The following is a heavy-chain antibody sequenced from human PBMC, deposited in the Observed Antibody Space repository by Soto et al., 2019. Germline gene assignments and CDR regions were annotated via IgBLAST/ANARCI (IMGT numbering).Heavy chain of an antibody. CDR2: NNGSGGST. CDR1: GFTFCSYA. J-gene: IGHJ3*02. CDR3: AKDRYCSSTSCPGTAFDI. Sequence: SLRLSCAGSGFTFCSYAMSLVRQAPGKGLEWVSANNGSGGSTYYANSVKGRFTISRDNSKNTLYLQMNSLRAEDTAVYYCAKDRYCSSTSCPGTAFDIWGQGTMVTVSS. D-gene: IGHD2-2*01. V-gene: IGHV3-23*01.